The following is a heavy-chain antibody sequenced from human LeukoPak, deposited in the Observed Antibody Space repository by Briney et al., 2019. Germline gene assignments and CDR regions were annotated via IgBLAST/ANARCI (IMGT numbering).Heavy chain of an antibody. CDR3: ASANWFDP. J-gene: IGHJ5*02. Sequence: SETLSLTCTVSGGSISSSSYYWGWIRQPPGKGLEWVGSIYCCGSIYSNLCLKSRVNISVDTSKNQFSLKLSSVTAADTAVYYCASANWFDPWGQGTLVTVSS. CDR2: IYCCGSI. V-gene: IGHV4-39*01. CDR1: GGSISSSSYY.